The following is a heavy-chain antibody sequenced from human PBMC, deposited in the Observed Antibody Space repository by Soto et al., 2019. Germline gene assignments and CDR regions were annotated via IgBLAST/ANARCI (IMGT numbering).Heavy chain of an antibody. J-gene: IGHJ4*02. Sequence: SETLSLTCTVSGGSISSNYWTWIRQPPGKGLEWIGYVYNSGSTNYNPSLRSRVTISEDTSKSQFSLKVNSMTAADTAVYYCARYRREAVAGYTLDNWGQGILVTVSS. V-gene: IGHV4-59*01. CDR3: ARYRREAVAGYTLDN. CDR1: GGSISSNY. D-gene: IGHD6-13*01. CDR2: VYNSGST.